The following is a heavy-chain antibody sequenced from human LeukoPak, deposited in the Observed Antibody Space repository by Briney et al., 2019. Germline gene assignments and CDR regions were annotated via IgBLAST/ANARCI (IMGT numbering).Heavy chain of an antibody. V-gene: IGHV5-51*01. Sequence: RSGESLKISCKGSGPGLTSSWIGWVRQMPGKGLEWMGIIYLGDSDTRYNPSFQGQVTISADKSISTAYLQWSSLKASDTGMYYCARQRGYSFDYWGQRTLVILSS. D-gene: IGHD5-24*01. J-gene: IGHJ4*02. CDR3: ARQRGYSFDY. CDR1: GPGLTSSW. CDR2: IYLGDSDT.